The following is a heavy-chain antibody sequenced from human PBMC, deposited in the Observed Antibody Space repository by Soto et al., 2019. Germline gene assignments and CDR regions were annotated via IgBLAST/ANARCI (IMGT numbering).Heavy chain of an antibody. D-gene: IGHD3-10*01. V-gene: IGHV1-24*01. Sequence: GASVKVSCKVSGYTLTELSMHCVRQAPGKGLEWMGGFDPEDGETIYAQKFQGRVTMTEDTSTDTAYMELSSLRSEDTAVYYCTTSGSSRYYFDYWDQGTLVTVSS. J-gene: IGHJ4*02. CDR3: TTSGSSRYYFDY. CDR2: FDPEDGET. CDR1: GYTLTELS.